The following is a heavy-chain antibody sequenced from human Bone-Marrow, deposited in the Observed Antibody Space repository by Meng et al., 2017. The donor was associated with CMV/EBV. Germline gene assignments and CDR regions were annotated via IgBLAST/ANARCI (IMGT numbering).Heavy chain of an antibody. CDR2: IIPIFGTA. CDR3: ARDGVYGGKSYYYYGMDF. Sequence: SVKVSCKASGGTFSSYAISWLRQAPGQGLEWMGGIIPIFGTANYAQKFQGRVTITTDESTSTAYMELSIPRSEDTAVYYCARDGVYGGKSYYYYGMDFWGPGTTVTGSS. J-gene: IGHJ6*01. D-gene: IGHD4-23*01. V-gene: IGHV1-69*05. CDR1: GGTFSSYA.